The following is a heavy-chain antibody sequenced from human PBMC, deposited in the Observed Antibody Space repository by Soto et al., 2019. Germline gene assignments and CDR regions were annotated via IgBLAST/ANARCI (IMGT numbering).Heavy chain of an antibody. V-gene: IGHV4-39*01. CDR1: GGSIYRSGYY. CDR3: GKVLVGATGHTDSDS. J-gene: IGHJ4*02. CDR2: IDYNGVT. Sequence: SETLSLTCTVSGGSIYRSGYYWGWIRQTPGRGLEWIGSIDYNGVTYSNPSLKSRVTISRDTSKNQFSLKLTSVTAADTALYYCGKVLVGATGHTDSDSWGPGTLVTVSS. D-gene: IGHD2-15*01.